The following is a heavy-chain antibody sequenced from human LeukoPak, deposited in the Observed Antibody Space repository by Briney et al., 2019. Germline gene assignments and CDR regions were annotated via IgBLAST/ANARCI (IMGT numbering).Heavy chain of an antibody. CDR3: ARESRYMDV. CDR2: INHSGST. Sequence: PSETLSLTCAVYGGSFSGYYWSWIRQPPGKGLEWIGEINHSGSTNYNPSLKSRVTISVDTSKNQFSLKLSSVTAVDTAVYYCARESRYMDVWGKGTTVTVSS. CDR1: GGSFSGYY. V-gene: IGHV4-34*01. J-gene: IGHJ6*03.